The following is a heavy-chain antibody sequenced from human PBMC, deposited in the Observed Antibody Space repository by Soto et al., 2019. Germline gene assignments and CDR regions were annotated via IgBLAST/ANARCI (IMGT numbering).Heavy chain of an antibody. D-gene: IGHD2-2*03. Sequence: ASVKVSCKASGYTFTSYGISWVRQAPGQGLEWMGWISAYNGNTNYAQKLQGRVTMTTDTSTSTAYMELRSLRSDDTAVYYCARVDIVVVPAPMGTFDPWGQVTLVPASS. J-gene: IGHJ5*02. CDR1: GYTFTSYG. V-gene: IGHV1-18*04. CDR2: ISAYNGNT. CDR3: ARVDIVVVPAPMGTFDP.